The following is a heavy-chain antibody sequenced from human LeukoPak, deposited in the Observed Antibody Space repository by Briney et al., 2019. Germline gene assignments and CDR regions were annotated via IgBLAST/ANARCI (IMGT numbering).Heavy chain of an antibody. Sequence: GSSVTVSCKASVGTFNNYAISWVRQAPGQGLEWMGGIIPFSGTANYAQKFQGRVTITTDESTSTDYMELSNLRSDDTAVYYCASRTADHGSGSHYGYWGQGTPVTVSS. CDR1: VGTFNNYA. D-gene: IGHD3-10*01. V-gene: IGHV1-69*05. CDR2: IIPFSGTA. CDR3: ASRTADHGSGSHYGY. J-gene: IGHJ4*02.